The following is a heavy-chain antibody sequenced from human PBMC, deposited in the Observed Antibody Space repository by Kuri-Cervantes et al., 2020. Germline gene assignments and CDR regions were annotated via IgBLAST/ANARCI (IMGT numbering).Heavy chain of an antibody. Sequence: SETLSLTCAVYGGSFSGYYWSWIRQPPGKGLEWIGEINRSRSTNYNPSLKSRVTISVDKSKNQLSLKLSSVTAADTAVYYCARQDRYFDHWGQGTLVTVSS. CDR3: ARQDRYFDH. J-gene: IGHJ4*01. CDR2: INRSRST. CDR1: GGSFSGYY. V-gene: IGHV4-34*01.